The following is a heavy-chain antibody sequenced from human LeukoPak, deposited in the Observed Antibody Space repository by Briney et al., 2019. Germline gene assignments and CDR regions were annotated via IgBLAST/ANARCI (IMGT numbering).Heavy chain of an antibody. CDR3: ARRKVGGTGDY. CDR2: ISRDGTQQ. Sequence: PGGSLRLSCAASGFTFNNYAMHWVRQAPAEGLEWVAVISRDGTQQYYADSVKGRFTISRDNSKNTLFLQVDSLRAEDSAIYYCARRKVGGTGDYWGQGTQVTVSS. J-gene: IGHJ4*02. D-gene: IGHD1-26*01. V-gene: IGHV3-30*04. CDR1: GFTFNNYA.